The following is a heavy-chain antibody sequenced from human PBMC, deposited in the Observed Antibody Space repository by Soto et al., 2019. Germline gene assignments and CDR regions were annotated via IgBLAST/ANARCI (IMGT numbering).Heavy chain of an antibody. D-gene: IGHD3-22*01. CDR3: ARDPRKWLLAPGWFGP. V-gene: IGHV1-2*02. CDR1: GYTFTGYY. CDR2: INPNSGGT. J-gene: IGHJ5*02. Sequence: ASVKVSCKASGYTFTGYYMHGVRQAPGQGLEWMGWINPNSGGTNYAQKFQGRVTMTRDTSISTAYMGLSRLRSDDTAVYYCARDPRKWLLAPGWFGPWGQGTLVTVSS.